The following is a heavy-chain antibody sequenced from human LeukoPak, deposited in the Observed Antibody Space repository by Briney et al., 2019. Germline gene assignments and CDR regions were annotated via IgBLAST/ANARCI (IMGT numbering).Heavy chain of an antibody. V-gene: IGHV6-1*01. Sequence: SQTLSPTCAISGDSFSSNSAAWNWIRQSPSRGLEWLGRTYYRSKWYNDYAVSVKSRITINPDTSKNQFSLQLNSVTPEDTAVYYCARDQWLGFVAWFDPWGQGTLVTVSS. CDR2: TYYRSKWYN. J-gene: IGHJ5*02. CDR1: GDSFSSNSAA. D-gene: IGHD6-19*01. CDR3: ARDQWLGFVAWFDP.